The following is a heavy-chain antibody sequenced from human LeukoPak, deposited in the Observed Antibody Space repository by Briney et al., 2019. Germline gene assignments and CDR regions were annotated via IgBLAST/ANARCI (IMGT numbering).Heavy chain of an antibody. D-gene: IGHD3-10*01. V-gene: IGHV4-30-2*01. CDR1: GGSISSGGYS. CDR2: IYHSGST. CDR3: ARVAYYGSGRLFYGMDV. Sequence: PSETLSLTCAVSGGSISSGGYSWSWIRQPPGKGLEWIGYIYHSGSTYYNPSLKSRVTISVDRSKNQFSLKLSSVTAADTAVYYCARVAYYGSGRLFYGMDVWGQGTTVTVSS. J-gene: IGHJ6*02.